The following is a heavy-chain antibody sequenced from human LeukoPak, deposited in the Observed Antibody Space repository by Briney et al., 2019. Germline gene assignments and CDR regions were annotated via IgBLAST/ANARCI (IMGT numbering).Heavy chain of an antibody. V-gene: IGHV4-39*01. CDR2: IYYSGST. CDR3: ARQGSSSSPYFDY. D-gene: IGHD6-6*01. CDR1: GGSISSSSYY. J-gene: IGHJ4*02. Sequence: PSETLSLTCTVSGGSISSSSYYWGWIRQPPGKGLEWIGSIYYSGSTYYNPSLKSRVTISVDTSKNQFSLKLSSVTAADTAVYYCARQGSSSSPYFDYWGQGTLVTVSS.